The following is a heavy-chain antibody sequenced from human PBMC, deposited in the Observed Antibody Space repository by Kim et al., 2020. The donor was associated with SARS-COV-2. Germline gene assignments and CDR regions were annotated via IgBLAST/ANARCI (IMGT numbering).Heavy chain of an antibody. J-gene: IGHJ4*02. D-gene: IGHD3-10*01. Sequence: SETLSLTCTVSGGSISSGGYYWSWIRQHPGNGLEWIGYIYYSGSTYYNPSLKSRVTISVDTSKNQFSLKLSSVTAADTAVYYCARGMVRGVIPNDYWGQGTLVTVSS. CDR2: IYYSGST. CDR3: ARGMVRGVIPNDY. CDR1: GGSISSGGYY. V-gene: IGHV4-31*03.